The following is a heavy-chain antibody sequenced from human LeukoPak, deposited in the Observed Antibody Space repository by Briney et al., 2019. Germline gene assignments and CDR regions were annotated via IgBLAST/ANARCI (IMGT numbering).Heavy chain of an antibody. Sequence: PGGSLRLSCAASGFTFSTYGMHWVRQAPAKGLEWVAVISFNGSHKNYAASEKGRFTISRDNSKNTLYLQMNRPRAEDTAVYYCANGMYYYGSGSYYGNYDPFDYWGQGTMVTVSS. CDR2: ISFNGSHK. D-gene: IGHD3-10*01. CDR3: ANGMYYYGSGSYYGNYDPFDY. V-gene: IGHV3-30*18. J-gene: IGHJ4*02. CDR1: GFTFSTYG.